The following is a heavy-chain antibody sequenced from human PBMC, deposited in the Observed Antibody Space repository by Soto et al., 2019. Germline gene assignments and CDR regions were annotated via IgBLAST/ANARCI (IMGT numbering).Heavy chain of an antibody. J-gene: IGHJ6*02. Sequence: QVQLVQSGAEVKKPGASVKVSCKASGYTFTNYGISWVRQAPGQGLEWMGWISAYNGNTNFAQKLQGRVTMTTDTSTRTAYMELRGVRSDDTALYSCARDHLGGIAVPGGLLPYGMGVWGQGTTVTVSS. CDR2: ISAYNGNT. D-gene: IGHD6-19*01. CDR1: GYTFTNYG. CDR3: ARDHLGGIAVPGGLLPYGMGV. V-gene: IGHV1-18*01.